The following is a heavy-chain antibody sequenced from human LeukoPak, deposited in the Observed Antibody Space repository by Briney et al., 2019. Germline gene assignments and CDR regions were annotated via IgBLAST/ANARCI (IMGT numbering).Heavy chain of an antibody. Sequence: SVKVSCKASGGTFSSYAISWVRQAPGQGLEWMGGIIPIFGTANYAQKFQGRVTITADESTSTAYMELSGLRSEDTAVYYCARGESSSPTSNYYMDVWGKGTTVTVSS. CDR1: GGTFSSYA. V-gene: IGHV1-69*01. J-gene: IGHJ6*03. CDR3: ARGESSSPTSNYYMDV. CDR2: IIPIFGTA. D-gene: IGHD6-6*01.